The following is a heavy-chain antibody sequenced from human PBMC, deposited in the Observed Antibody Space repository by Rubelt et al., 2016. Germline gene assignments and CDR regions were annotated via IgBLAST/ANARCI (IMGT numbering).Heavy chain of an antibody. CDR3: ARATNWNYAFDI. J-gene: IGHJ3*02. CDR1: GYTFSKYG. V-gene: IGHV1-18*01. Sequence: QVQLVQSGAEVKKPGASVKVSCKASGYTFSKYGISWVRQAPGQGLEWMGWISVNSGDTKYAQKLQVRVTMTTDTSTSTAYMELTSLRSDDTAVYSCARATNWNYAFDIWGQGTMVTVSS. CDR2: ISVNSGDT. D-gene: IGHD1-7*01.